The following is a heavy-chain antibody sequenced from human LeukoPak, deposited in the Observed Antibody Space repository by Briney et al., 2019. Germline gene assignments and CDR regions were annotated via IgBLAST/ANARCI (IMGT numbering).Heavy chain of an antibody. Sequence: GRSLRLSCAASGFTFSSYGMHWVRQAPGKGLEWVAVISYDGSNKYYADSVKCRFTISRDNSKNTLYLQMNSLRAEDTAVYYCAKLVGSTSNFDYWGQGTLVTVSS. J-gene: IGHJ4*02. CDR1: GFTFSSYG. D-gene: IGHD6-25*01. CDR3: AKLVGSTSNFDY. V-gene: IGHV3-30*18. CDR2: ISYDGSNK.